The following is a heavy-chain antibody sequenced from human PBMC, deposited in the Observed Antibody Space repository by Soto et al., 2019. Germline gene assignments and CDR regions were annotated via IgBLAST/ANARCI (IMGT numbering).Heavy chain of an antibody. CDR3: ARGFRFLGWFPDY. CDR2: ISSSGSIT. Sequence: GGSLRLSCAPSGFTLNIYNMDSVRQAPGKRLEWSSFISSSGSITSYADSEKCRFTISRGNAKNSLYLQMNSLSAEDTAIYYCARGFRFLGWFPDYRGQRSLVPVSS. J-gene: IGHJ4*02. CDR1: GFTLNIYN. D-gene: IGHD3-3*01. V-gene: IGHV3-48*01.